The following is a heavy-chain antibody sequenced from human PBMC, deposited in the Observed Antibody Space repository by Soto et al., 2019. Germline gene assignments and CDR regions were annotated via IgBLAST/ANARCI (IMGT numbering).Heavy chain of an antibody. CDR2: IYYSGST. V-gene: IGHV4-59*01. CDR1: GGSISSYD. J-gene: IGHJ6*02. CDR3: AREGSNYAGTYFYYGMDV. Sequence: SETLSLTCTVSGGSISSYDWSWIRQPPGKGLEWIGYIYYSGSTNYNPSLKSRVTISVDTSKNQFSLKLSSVTAADTAVYYCAREGSNYAGTYFYYGMDVWGQGTTVTVSS. D-gene: IGHD4-4*01.